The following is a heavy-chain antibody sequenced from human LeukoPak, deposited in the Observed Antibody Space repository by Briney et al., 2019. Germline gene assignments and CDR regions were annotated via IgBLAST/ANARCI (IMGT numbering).Heavy chain of an antibody. CDR3: ARDMYYYDSSGYYSHGVDY. CDR2: ISSSSSYI. V-gene: IGHV3-21*01. J-gene: IGHJ4*02. D-gene: IGHD3-22*01. CDR1: GFTFSSYS. Sequence: GGSLRLSCAASGFTFSSYSMNWVRQAPGKGLEWVSSISSSSSYIYYADSVKGRFTISRDNAKNSLYLQMNSLRAEDTAVYYCARDMYYYDSSGYYSHGVDYWGQGTLVTVSS.